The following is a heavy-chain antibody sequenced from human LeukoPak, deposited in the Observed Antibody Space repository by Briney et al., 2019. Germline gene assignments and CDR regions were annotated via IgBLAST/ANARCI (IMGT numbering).Heavy chain of an antibody. J-gene: IGHJ4*02. Sequence: ASVKVSGKASGYTCTSYGISWVRQAPGQGLEWMGWISAYNGNRNYAQKLQGRVTMTTDTSTSTAYMELRSLRSDDTAVYYCARRGAYSYDSSGHLDYWGQGTLVTVSS. D-gene: IGHD3-22*01. CDR3: ARRGAYSYDSSGHLDY. CDR1: GYTCTSYG. V-gene: IGHV1-18*01. CDR2: ISAYNGNR.